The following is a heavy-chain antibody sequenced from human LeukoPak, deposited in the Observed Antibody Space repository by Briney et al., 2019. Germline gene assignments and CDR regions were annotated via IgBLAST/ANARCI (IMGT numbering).Heavy chain of an antibody. D-gene: IGHD3-16*01. J-gene: IGHJ4*02. Sequence: SETLSLTCTVSGGSISSYYWSWIRQPPGKGLEWIGYIYYSGSTNYNPSLKSRVTISVDTSKNQFSLKLSPVTAADTAVYYCARDLGVDAFDYWGQGTLVTASS. V-gene: IGHV4-59*01. CDR1: GGSISSYY. CDR2: IYYSGST. CDR3: ARDLGVDAFDY.